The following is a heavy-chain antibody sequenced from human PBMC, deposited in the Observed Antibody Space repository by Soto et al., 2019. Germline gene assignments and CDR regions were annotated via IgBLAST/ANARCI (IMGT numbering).Heavy chain of an antibody. J-gene: IGHJ3*02. V-gene: IGHV4-4*02. Sequence: SETLSLTCAVSGGSISSSNWWSWVRQPPGKGLEWIGEIYHSGSTNYNPSLKSRVTISVDKSKDQFSLKLSSVTAADTAVYYCASLVVVAATPINDAFDIWGQGTMVTVSS. CDR3: ASLVVVAATPINDAFDI. D-gene: IGHD2-15*01. CDR1: GGSISSSNW. CDR2: IYHSGST.